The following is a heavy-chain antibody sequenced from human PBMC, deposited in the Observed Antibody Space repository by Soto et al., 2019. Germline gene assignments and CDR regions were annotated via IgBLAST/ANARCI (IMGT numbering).Heavy chain of an antibody. CDR3: ATVDPYSSRGDYYYYGMDV. CDR1: GYTLTELS. V-gene: IGHV1-24*01. CDR2: FDPEDGET. J-gene: IGHJ6*02. Sequence: QVQLVQSGAEVKKPGASVKVSCKVSGYTLTELSMHWVRQAPGKGLAWMGGFDPEDGETIYAKKFQGRVTMTEDTSTDTDYMELSSLRSEDTAVYYCATVDPYSSRGDYYYYGMDVWGQGTTVTVSS. D-gene: IGHD6-13*01.